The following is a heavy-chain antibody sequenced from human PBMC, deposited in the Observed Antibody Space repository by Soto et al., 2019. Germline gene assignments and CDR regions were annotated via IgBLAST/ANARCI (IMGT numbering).Heavy chain of an antibody. CDR2: INHSGGT. CDR1: GGSFSGYY. J-gene: IGHJ4*02. CDR3: ARRTNYSYSSGHFDY. D-gene: IGHD6-19*01. V-gene: IGHV4-34*01. Sequence: PSETLSLTCAVYGGSFSGYYWSWIRQPPGKGLEWIGEINHSGGTNYNPSLKSRVTISVDTSKNQFSLKLSSVTAADTAVYYCARRTNYSYSSGHFDYWGQGTLVTVSS.